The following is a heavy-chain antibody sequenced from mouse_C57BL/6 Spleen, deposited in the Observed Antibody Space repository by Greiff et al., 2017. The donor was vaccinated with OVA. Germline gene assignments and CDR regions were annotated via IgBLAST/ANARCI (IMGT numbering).Heavy chain of an antibody. D-gene: IGHD2-4*01. CDR1: GYTFTDYE. J-gene: IGHJ3*01. V-gene: IGHV1-15*01. Sequence: VQLQQSGAELVRPGASVTLSCKASGYTFTDYEMHWVKQTPVHGLEWIGAIDPETGGTAYNQKFKGKAILTADKSSSTAYMELRSLTSEDSAVYYCTRGGGLRRGPWFAYWGQGTLVTVSA. CDR2: IDPETGGT. CDR3: TRGGGLRRGPWFAY.